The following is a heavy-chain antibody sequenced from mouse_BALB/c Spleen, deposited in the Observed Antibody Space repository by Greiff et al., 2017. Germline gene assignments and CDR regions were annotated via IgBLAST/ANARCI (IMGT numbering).Heavy chain of an antibody. CDR3: NAFDGYSYAMDY. V-gene: IGHV14-4*02. Sequence: EVQLQQSGAELVRPGASVKLSCTASGFNIKDYYMHWVKQRPEQGLEWIGWIDPENGDPASAPKFQGKATMTADTSSITAYLQLSSLTSEDTAVCYSNAFDGYSYAMDYWGQGTSVTVSS. D-gene: IGHD2-3*01. J-gene: IGHJ4*01. CDR1: GFNIKDYY. CDR2: IDPENGDP.